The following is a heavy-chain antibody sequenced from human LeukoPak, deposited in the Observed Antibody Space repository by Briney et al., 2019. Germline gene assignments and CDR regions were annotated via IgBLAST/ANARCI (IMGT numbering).Heavy chain of an antibody. CDR2: IHPDGNEK. Sequence: GGSLRLSCAASGFTFSTYWMSWVRQAPGKGLEWVANIHPDGNEKYYVDSVKGRFTISRDNAKNSLYLQMNSLRAEDTAVYYCARGDDFSGDYWGQGTLVTVSS. CDR3: ARGDDFSGDY. V-gene: IGHV3-7*04. CDR1: GFTFSTYW. D-gene: IGHD2-21*02. J-gene: IGHJ4*02.